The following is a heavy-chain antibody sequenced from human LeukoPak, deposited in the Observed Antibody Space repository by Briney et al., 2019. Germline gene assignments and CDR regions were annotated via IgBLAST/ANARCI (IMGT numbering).Heavy chain of an antibody. J-gene: IGHJ4*02. CDR3: ARANYDYVWGSYRYKPYFDY. V-gene: IGHV4-34*01. D-gene: IGHD3-16*02. Sequence: SETLSLTCAVYGGSFSGYYWSWIRQPPGKGLEWIGEINHSGSTNYNPSLKSRVTISVDTSKNQFSLKLSSVTAADTAVYYCARANYDYVWGSYRYKPYFDYWGQGTLVTVSS. CDR1: GGSFSGYY. CDR2: INHSGST.